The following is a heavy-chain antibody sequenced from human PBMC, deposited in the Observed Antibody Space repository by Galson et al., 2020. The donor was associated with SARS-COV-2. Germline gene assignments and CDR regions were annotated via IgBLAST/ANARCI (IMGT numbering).Heavy chain of an antibody. CDR3: VKSERGLDY. V-gene: IGHV3-11*01. CDR2: ISGSGSDL. Sequence: GESLKISCTATGFRFRDSYMTWIRQAPGKGLEWISYISGSGSDLTYADSVEGRFTLTRDNARNSLFLEMKSLRIEDTGVYYCVKSERGLDYWGQGTLVTVSS. J-gene: IGHJ4*02. CDR1: GFRFRDSY.